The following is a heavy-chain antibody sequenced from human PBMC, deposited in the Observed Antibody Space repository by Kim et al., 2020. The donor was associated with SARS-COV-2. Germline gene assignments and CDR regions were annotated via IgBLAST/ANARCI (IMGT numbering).Heavy chain of an antibody. V-gene: IGHV4-39*01. Sequence: SETLSLTCTVSGGSISSSSYYWGWIRQPPGKGLEWIGCIYYSGSTYYNPSLKSRVTISVDTSKNQFSLKLSSVTAADTAVYYCARPMTYYDILTGYHSNWYFDLWGRGTLVTVSS. D-gene: IGHD3-9*01. CDR2: IYYSGST. CDR1: GGSISSSSYY. CDR3: ARPMTYYDILTGYHSNWYFDL. J-gene: IGHJ2*01.